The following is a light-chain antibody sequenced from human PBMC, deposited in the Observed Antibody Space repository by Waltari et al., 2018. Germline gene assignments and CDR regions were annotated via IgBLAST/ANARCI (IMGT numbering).Light chain of an antibody. J-gene: IGLJ3*02. CDR1: ALAKKY. V-gene: IGLV3-10*01. CDR3: YSTDSTGHERV. Sequence: SYELTQPPSVSVSPGQTARIPCSGDALAKKYDYWYQQKSGQAPVLVIFEDTKRPSAIPERFSGSSSGTMATLTITGAQVEDEADYYCYSTDSTGHERVFGGGTELTVL. CDR2: EDT.